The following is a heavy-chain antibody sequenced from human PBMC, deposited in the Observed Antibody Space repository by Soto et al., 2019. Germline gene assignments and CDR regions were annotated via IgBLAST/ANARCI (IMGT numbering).Heavy chain of an antibody. V-gene: IGHV3-7*03. CDR2: IKQDGSEK. D-gene: IGHD6-19*01. J-gene: IGHJ6*02. CDR1: GFTFSSYW. Sequence: GGSLRLSCAASGFTFSSYWMSWVRQAPGKGLEWVANIKQDGSEKYYVDSVKGRFTISRDNAKNSLYLQMNSLRAEDTAVYYCARAVGGAVDGTYDNSGLYVWGQGTRVTVSS. CDR3: ARAVGGAVDGTYDNSGLYV.